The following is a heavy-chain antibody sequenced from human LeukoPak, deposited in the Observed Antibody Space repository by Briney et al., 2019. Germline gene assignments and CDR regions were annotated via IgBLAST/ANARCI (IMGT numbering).Heavy chain of an antibody. CDR2: INPNSGGT. Sequence: GASVKVSCKASGYIFTGYYMHWVRQAPGQGLEWMGWINPNSGGTNYAQKFQGRVTMTRDTSISTAYMELSRLRSDDTAVYYCARDYDFWSGYTSNWFDPWGQGTLVTVSS. CDR3: ARDYDFWSGYTSNWFDP. J-gene: IGHJ5*02. CDR1: GYIFTGYY. D-gene: IGHD3-3*01. V-gene: IGHV1-2*02.